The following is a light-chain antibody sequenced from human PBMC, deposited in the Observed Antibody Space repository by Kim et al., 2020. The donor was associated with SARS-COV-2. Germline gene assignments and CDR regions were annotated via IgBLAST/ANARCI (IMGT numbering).Light chain of an antibody. CDR1: QLGHKF. Sequence: SYELTQPPSVSVSPGQTAIISCSGDQLGHKFVSWYQQKPGQSPVLVIYEDNKRPSGIPERFSGSNSGNTATLTISGTQAMDEADYYCQAWDSSTAAFGGG. CDR2: EDN. J-gene: IGLJ2*01. CDR3: QAWDSSTAA. V-gene: IGLV3-1*01.